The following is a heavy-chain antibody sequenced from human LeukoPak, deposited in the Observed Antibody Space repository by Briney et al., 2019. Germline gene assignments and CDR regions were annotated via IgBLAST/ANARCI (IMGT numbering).Heavy chain of an antibody. CDR2: ISAFNGKT. J-gene: IGHJ4*02. Sequence: APVKVSCKASGYTFTSYGISWVRQAPGQGLEWMGWISAFNGKTNYAQKFQGTVTMTTDTSTSTAYMELTSLRSDDTAVYYCARVGPYYYDSSGFRPVDYWGQGTLVTVSS. CDR3: ARVGPYYYDSSGFRPVDY. D-gene: IGHD3-22*01. V-gene: IGHV1-18*01. CDR1: GYTFTSYG.